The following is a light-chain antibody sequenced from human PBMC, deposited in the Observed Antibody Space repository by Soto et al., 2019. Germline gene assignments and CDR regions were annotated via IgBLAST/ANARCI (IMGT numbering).Light chain of an antibody. CDR3: QQYGSSPGT. J-gene: IGKJ1*01. V-gene: IGKV3-20*01. CDR1: QSVTSNY. Sequence: IVLTQSPRTLSSSPGERATLSCRASQSVTSNYLAWYQQKRGQAPRLLIWGASIRATGLPDRFSGGGSGTDFTLTISRLEAEDFAVYYCQQYGSSPGTFGQGTKVDIK. CDR2: GAS.